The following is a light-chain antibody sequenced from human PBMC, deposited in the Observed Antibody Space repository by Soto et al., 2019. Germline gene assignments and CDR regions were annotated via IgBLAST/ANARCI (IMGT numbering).Light chain of an antibody. Sequence: DVQLTQSPSFLSASVGDRVTITCRASQGITNYLAWYQQKPGKAPKPLIYTASTLQSGVPSRFSGSGAGAEFTLTIPGLQPEDFATYFCHQFHTYPWTFGQGTKVDI. V-gene: IGKV1-9*01. CDR1: QGITNY. CDR2: TAS. J-gene: IGKJ1*01. CDR3: HQFHTYPWT.